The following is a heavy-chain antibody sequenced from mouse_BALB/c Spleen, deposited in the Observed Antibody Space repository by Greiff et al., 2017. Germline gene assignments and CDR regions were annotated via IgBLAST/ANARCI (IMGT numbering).Heavy chain of an antibody. V-gene: IGHV5-17*02. CDR2: ISSGSSTI. Sequence: DVKLVESGGGLVQPGGSRKLSCAASGFTFSSFGMNWVRQAPEKGLEWVAYISSGSSTIYYADTVKGRFTISRDNPKNTLFLQMTSLRSEDTAMYYCARTGYGSSSLDYWGQGTTLTVSS. CDR1: GFTFSSFG. D-gene: IGHD1-1*01. J-gene: IGHJ2*01. CDR3: ARTGYGSSSLDY.